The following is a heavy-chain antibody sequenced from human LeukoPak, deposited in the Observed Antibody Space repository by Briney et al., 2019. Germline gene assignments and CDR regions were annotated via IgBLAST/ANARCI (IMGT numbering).Heavy chain of an antibody. CDR1: GYTFTGYY. D-gene: IGHD6-6*01. CDR2: IAPNNGGT. Sequence: AASVKVSCKASGYTFTGYYMHRVRQAPGQGLEWMGWIAPNNGGTNYAQKFQGRVTMTRDTSISTAYMELSRLRSDDTAVYYCAREYSSSSGRLYDYWGQGTLVTVSS. CDR3: AREYSSSSGRLYDY. J-gene: IGHJ4*02. V-gene: IGHV1-2*02.